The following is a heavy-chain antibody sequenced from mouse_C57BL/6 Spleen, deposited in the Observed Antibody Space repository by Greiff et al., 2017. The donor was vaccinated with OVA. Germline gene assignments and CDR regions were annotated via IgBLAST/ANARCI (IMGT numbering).Heavy chain of an antibody. J-gene: IGHJ2*01. CDR1: GYAFSSYW. CDR3: ARSLITTVVAPDD. V-gene: IGHV1-80*01. CDR2: IYPGDGAT. Sequence: QVQLQQSGAELVKPGASVKISCKASGYAFSSYWMNWVKQRPGKGLEWIGQIYPGDGATTYNGKFKGKATLTADKSSSTAYMQLSSLTSEDSAVYFCARSLITTVVAPDDGGQGTTLTVSS. D-gene: IGHD1-1*01.